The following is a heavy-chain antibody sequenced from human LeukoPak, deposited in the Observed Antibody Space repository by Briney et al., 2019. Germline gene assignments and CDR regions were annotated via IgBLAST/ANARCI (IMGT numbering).Heavy chain of an antibody. V-gene: IGHV3-23*01. CDR2: VSSNGAKT. Sequence: ETLSLTCTVSDGTINSTAHYWSWVRQAPGKGLEWVSAVSSNGAKTYYADSVKGRFTISRDNYKNMVFLQMNSLRAEDTAVYYCGKEEQRVITPGLDYWGQGTLVTVSS. J-gene: IGHJ4*02. CDR1: DGTINSTAHY. D-gene: IGHD4-23*01. CDR3: GKEEQRVITPGLDY.